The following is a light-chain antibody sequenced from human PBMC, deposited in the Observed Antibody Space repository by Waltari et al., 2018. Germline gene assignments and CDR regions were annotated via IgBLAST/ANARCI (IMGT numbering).Light chain of an antibody. CDR1: QSVSSY. Sequence: ELVLTQSPATLSLSPGEKATLSCRASQSVSSYLAWYQQKPGQAPRLLIYDASNRATDIPARFSGSGSGTDFTLTISSLEPKDFAVYYCQQRSDSPWTFGQGTKVEIK. CDR3: QQRSDSPWT. CDR2: DAS. J-gene: IGKJ1*01. V-gene: IGKV3-11*01.